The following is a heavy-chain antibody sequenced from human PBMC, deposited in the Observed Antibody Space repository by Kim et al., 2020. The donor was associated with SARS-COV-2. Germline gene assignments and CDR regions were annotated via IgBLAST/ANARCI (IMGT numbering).Heavy chain of an antibody. Sequence: GGSLRLSCAASGLTFSSYWMSWVRQAPGKGLEWVANIKQDGSEKYYVDFVEGRFTISRDNAKNSLYLQMNSLRAEDTAMYYCARDSGRYPYWGQGTLVTV. J-gene: IGHJ4*02. CDR2: IKQDGSEK. CDR1: GLTFSSYW. V-gene: IGHV3-7*01. D-gene: IGHD3-10*01. CDR3: ARDSGRYPY.